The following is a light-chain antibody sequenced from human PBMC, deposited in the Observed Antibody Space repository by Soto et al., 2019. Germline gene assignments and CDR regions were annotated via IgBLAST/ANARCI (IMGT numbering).Light chain of an antibody. CDR1: QSISSY. Sequence: DLQMTQSPSSLSASVGDRVTITCRASQSISSYLNWYQQKPGKAPKLLIYATSSLQSGVPSRFRGSGSGTDLTLTISSLQLEDFATYYCQQSYSTPYTFGQGTKLEIK. CDR2: ATS. V-gene: IGKV1-39*01. J-gene: IGKJ2*01. CDR3: QQSYSTPYT.